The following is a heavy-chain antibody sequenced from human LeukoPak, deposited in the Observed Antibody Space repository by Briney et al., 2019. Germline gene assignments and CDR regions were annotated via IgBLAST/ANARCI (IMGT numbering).Heavy chain of an antibody. D-gene: IGHD4-17*01. Sequence: GGSLRLSCAASGFTFSSYGMHWVRQAPGKGLEGVAFIRYDGSNKYYADSVKGRFTISRDNSKNTLYLQMNSLRAEDTAVYYCAKGADYGEIFDYWGQGTMVTVSS. CDR3: AKGADYGEIFDY. CDR1: GFTFSSYG. J-gene: IGHJ4*02. CDR2: IRYDGSNK. V-gene: IGHV3-30*02.